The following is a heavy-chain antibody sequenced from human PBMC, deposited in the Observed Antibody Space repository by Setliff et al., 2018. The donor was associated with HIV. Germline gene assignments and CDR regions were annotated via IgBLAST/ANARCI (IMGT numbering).Heavy chain of an antibody. CDR2: IYSGGST. CDR3: ARKGGPYGDSSPIDC. J-gene: IGHJ4*02. V-gene: IGHV3-53*01. D-gene: IGHD4-17*01. CDR1: GFTVSSNY. Sequence: PGGSLRLSCAASGFTVSSNYMSWVRQAPGKGLEWVSVIYSGGSTYYADSVRGRFTISRDSSKNTLSLQMSSLRAEDTAIYYCARKGGPYGDSSPIDCWGQGTLVTVSS.